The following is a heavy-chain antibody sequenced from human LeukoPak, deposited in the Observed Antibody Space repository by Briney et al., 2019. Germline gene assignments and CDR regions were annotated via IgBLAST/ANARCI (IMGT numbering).Heavy chain of an antibody. J-gene: IGHJ4*02. D-gene: IGHD6-13*01. CDR3: AMIGSSWFY. CDR2: ISSSSSYI. V-gene: IGHV3-21*06. Sequence: GGSLRLSCAASGFTFSRHSMDWVRQAPGKGLEWVSSISSSSSYIYYADSVKGRFTSSRDNAKNSLYLQMNSLRVEDTAVYYCAMIGSSWFYWGQGTLVTVSS. CDR1: GFTFSRHS.